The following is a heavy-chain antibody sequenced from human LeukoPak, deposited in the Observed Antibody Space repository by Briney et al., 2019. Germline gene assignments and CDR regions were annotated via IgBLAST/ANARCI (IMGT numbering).Heavy chain of an antibody. J-gene: IGHJ1*01. Sequence: ASVKVSCKASGYTFSSYGISWVRQAPGQGLEWMGWISAYNGNTNYAQKLQGRVTMTTDTSTSTAYMELRSLRSDDTAVYYCARTLTAYSPEFLHHWGQGTLVTVSS. CDR2: ISAYNGNT. D-gene: IGHD3-9*01. CDR1: GYTFSSYG. CDR3: ARTLTAYSPEFLHH. V-gene: IGHV1-18*01.